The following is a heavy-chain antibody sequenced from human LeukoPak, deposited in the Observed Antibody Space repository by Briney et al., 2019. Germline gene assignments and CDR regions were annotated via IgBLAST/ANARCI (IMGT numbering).Heavy chain of an antibody. V-gene: IGHV4-61*01. J-gene: IGHJ4*02. CDR3: ARAPRAYGDYKFDY. Sequence: SETLSLTCTVSGGSFSSGSYYWSWIRQPPGTGLEWIGYIYYSGSTNYNPSLKSRVTISVDTSKNQFSLKLSSVTAADTAVYYCARAPRAYGDYKFDYWGQGTLVTVSS. CDR1: GGSFSSGSYY. CDR2: IYYSGST. D-gene: IGHD4-17*01.